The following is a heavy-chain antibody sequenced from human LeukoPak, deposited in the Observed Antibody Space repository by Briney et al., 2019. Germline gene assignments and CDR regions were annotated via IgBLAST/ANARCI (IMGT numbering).Heavy chain of an antibody. CDR2: ISYDGSNK. J-gene: IGHJ6*03. CDR3: ARGGAENYYYMDV. Sequence: GGSLRLSCAASGFTFSSYAMHWVRQAPGKGLEWVAVISYDGSNKYYADSVKGRFTISRDNSKNTLYLQMNSLRAEDTAVYYCARGGAENYYYMDVWGKGTTVTVSS. CDR1: GFTFSSYA. V-gene: IGHV3-30-3*01. D-gene: IGHD3-16*01.